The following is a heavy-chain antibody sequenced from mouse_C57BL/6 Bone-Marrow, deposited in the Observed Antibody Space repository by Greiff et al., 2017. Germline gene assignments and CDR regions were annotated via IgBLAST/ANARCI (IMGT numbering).Heavy chain of an antibody. CDR1: GYTFTSYW. CDR3: RTGRAC. Sequence: QVQLQQPGAELVRPGTSVKLSCKASGYTFTSYWMHWVKQRPGQGLEWIGVIDPSDSYTNYNQKFKGKATLTVDTSSSTAYMQLSSLTSEDSAVYYCRTGRACWGQGTLVTVSA. V-gene: IGHV1-59*01. CDR2: IDPSDSYT. J-gene: IGHJ3*01. D-gene: IGHD4-1*01.